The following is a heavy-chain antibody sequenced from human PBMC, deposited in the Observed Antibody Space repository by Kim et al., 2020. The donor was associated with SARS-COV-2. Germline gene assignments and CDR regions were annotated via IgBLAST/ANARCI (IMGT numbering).Heavy chain of an antibody. V-gene: IGHV4-59*01. J-gene: IGHJ4*02. D-gene: IGHD1-26*01. Sequence: SETLSLTCTVSGGSISSFYWSWIRQTPGKGLEWIGYIHNSGSTNYNPSLKSRVAISVDTSKNQFSLHLTSVTAADTAVYYCTRDGRYGGSVFDHWGQGILVTVSS. CDR1: GGSISSFY. CDR2: IHNSGST. CDR3: TRDGRYGGSVFDH.